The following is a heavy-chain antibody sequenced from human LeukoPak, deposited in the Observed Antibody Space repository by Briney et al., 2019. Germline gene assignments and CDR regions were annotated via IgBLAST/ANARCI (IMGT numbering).Heavy chain of an antibody. CDR1: GFIFSKYL. CDR2: IKQDGSEK. Sequence: PGGSLRLSCAASGFIFSKYLMSWVRQAPGKGLEWVANIKQDGSEKYYVDSVKGRFTISRDNAKNSLYLQMNNLRAEDTAVYYCATDYLGYWGQGTLVTVSS. V-gene: IGHV3-7*01. J-gene: IGHJ4*02. CDR3: ATDYLGY.